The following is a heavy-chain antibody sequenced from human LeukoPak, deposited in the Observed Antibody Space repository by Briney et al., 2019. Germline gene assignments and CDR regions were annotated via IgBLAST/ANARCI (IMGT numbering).Heavy chain of an antibody. V-gene: IGHV3-48*03. CDR3: ARDYYDSSGYYFDY. J-gene: IGHJ4*02. Sequence: GGSLRLSCAASGFTFSSYETNWVRQAPGKGLEWVSYISSSGSTIYYADSVKGRFTISRDNAKNSLYLQMNSLRAEDTAVYYCARDYYDSSGYYFDYWGQGTLVTVSS. D-gene: IGHD3-22*01. CDR1: GFTFSSYE. CDR2: ISSSGSTI.